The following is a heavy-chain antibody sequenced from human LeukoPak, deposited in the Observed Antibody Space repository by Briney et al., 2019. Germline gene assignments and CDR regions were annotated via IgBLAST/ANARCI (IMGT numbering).Heavy chain of an antibody. V-gene: IGHV4-34*01. J-gene: IGHJ6*03. D-gene: IGHD2-15*01. CDR2: INHSGST. CDR1: GGSFSGYY. Sequence: SETLSLTCAVYGGSFSGYYWSWIRQPPGKGLEWIGEINHSGSTNYNPSLKSRVTISVDTSKNQFSLKLSSVTAADTAVYYCARVVYHYYMDVWGKGTTVTVSS. CDR3: ARVVYHYYMDV.